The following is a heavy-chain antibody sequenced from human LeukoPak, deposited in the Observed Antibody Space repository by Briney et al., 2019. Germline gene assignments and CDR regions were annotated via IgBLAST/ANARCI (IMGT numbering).Heavy chain of an antibody. V-gene: IGHV3-30-3*01. J-gene: IGHJ3*02. CDR2: ISYDGSNK. Sequence: SGGSLRLSCAASGFTFSSYAMHWVRQAPDKGLEWVAVISYDGSNKYYADSVKGRFTISRDNSKNTLYLQMNSLRAEDTAVYYCARDGVVPAAISDAFDIWGQGTMVTVSS. CDR3: ARDGVVPAAISDAFDI. CDR1: GFTFSSYA. D-gene: IGHD2-2*02.